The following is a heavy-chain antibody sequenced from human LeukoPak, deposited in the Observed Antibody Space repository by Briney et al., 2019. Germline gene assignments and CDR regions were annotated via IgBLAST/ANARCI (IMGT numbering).Heavy chain of an antibody. V-gene: IGHV1-46*01. CDR3: ARDQVALDYYYMDV. CDR2: INPSGGST. J-gene: IGHJ6*03. CDR1: GYTFTTYY. D-gene: IGHD5-12*01. Sequence: EASVKVSCKASGYTFTTYYMHWVRQAPGQGLEWMGIINPSGGSTSYAQKFQGRVTMTRDTSTSTVYMELSRLRYEDTAVYYCARDQVALDYYYMDVWGKGTTVTISS.